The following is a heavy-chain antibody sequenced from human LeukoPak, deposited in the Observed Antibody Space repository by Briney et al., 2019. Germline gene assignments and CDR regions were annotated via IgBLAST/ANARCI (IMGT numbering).Heavy chain of an antibody. V-gene: IGHV3-33*01. CDR1: GFTFSSYG. CDR3: ARDRSHGTLGVFDY. Sequence: GGSLRLSCAASGFTFSSYGMHWVRQAPGKGLGWVAVIWYDGSNKYCVDSEKGRFTISRDNSKNTLYLEMNSLRAEDTAVYYCARDRSHGTLGVFDYWGQGTLVTVSS. D-gene: IGHD3-16*01. CDR2: IWYDGSNK. J-gene: IGHJ4*02.